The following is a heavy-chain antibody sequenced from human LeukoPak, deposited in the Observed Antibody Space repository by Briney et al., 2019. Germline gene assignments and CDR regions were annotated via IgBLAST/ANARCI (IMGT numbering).Heavy chain of an antibody. CDR1: GFTFSSYE. Sequence: GGSLRLSCAASGFTFSSYEMNWVSQAPGEGMEWGSYISSSGSTIYYADSVKGRLTISRDNSKNSLYLQMNSLRAEDTAVYYCIAAAGGSRRFDYWGQGTLVTVSS. D-gene: IGHD6-13*01. J-gene: IGHJ4*02. CDR3: IAAAGGSRRFDY. V-gene: IGHV3-48*03. CDR2: ISSSGSTI.